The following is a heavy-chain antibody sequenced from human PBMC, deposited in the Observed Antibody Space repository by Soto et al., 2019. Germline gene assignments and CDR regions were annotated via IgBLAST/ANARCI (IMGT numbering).Heavy chain of an antibody. Sequence: SCAASGFTVSNNYMSWVRQAPGKGLEWVSLIYSGGSTFYADSVKGRFTISRDNSKNTLFLQMNSLRAEDTAVYFCATYTSLDYWGQGTLVTVSS. CDR1: GFTVSNNY. D-gene: IGHD2-2*02. CDR2: IYSGGST. CDR3: ATYTSLDY. J-gene: IGHJ4*02. V-gene: IGHV3-53*01.